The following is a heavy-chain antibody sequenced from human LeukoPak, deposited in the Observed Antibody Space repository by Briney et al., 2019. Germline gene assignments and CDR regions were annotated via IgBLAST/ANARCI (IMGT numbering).Heavy chain of an antibody. Sequence: SETLSLTCTVSGGSISSFFWSWIRQPPGKGLEWIGYIFYNGITNYNPSLKSRVTISVDTSKNQFSLNLNSVTAADTAVYCCARDARTSGYDTGWFDPWGQGTLVTVSS. CDR2: IFYNGIT. CDR1: GGSISSFF. J-gene: IGHJ5*02. V-gene: IGHV4-59*01. CDR3: ARDARTSGYDTGWFDP. D-gene: IGHD5-12*01.